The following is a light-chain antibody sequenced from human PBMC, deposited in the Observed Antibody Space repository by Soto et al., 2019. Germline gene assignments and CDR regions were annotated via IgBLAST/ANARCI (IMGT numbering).Light chain of an antibody. Sequence: QSVLSQPPSASGTPGQRVTMSCSGSGSNIGPNYVYWFQQFPGTAPKLLIYNNDQRPSGVPDRFSASKSGTSASLGISGLRSEDEADYYCAAWDDSLSGRVFGGGTNLTVL. V-gene: IGLV1-47*02. J-gene: IGLJ3*02. CDR2: NND. CDR3: AAWDDSLSGRV. CDR1: GSNIGPNY.